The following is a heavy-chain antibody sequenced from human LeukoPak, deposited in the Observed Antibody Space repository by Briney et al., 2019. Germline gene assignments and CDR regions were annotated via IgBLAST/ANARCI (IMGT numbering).Heavy chain of an antibody. V-gene: IGHV3-15*01. CDR2: INTKTDGGTT. D-gene: IGHD2-15*01. CDR3: TTDLEGYCSE. Sequence: GGSLRLSCAASGFTFSNAWMSWVRQAPGQGLEWVGRINTKTDGGTTDYAAPVKGRFTISRDDSKNTLYLQMNSLKTEDTAVYYCTTDLEGYCSEWSQGTLVTVSS. J-gene: IGHJ4*02. CDR1: GFTFSNAW.